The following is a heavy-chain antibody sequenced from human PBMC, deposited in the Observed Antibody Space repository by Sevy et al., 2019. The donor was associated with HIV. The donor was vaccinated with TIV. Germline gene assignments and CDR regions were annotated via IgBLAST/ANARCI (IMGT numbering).Heavy chain of an antibody. CDR3: AKDLCSSTSCYVYYYYYGMDV. D-gene: IGHD2-2*01. CDR1: GFTFSSYG. CDR2: IRYDGSNK. V-gene: IGHV3-30*02. Sequence: GGSLRLSCAASGFTFSSYGMHWVRQAPGKGLEWVAFIRYDGSNKYYADSVKDRFTISRDNSKNTLYLQMNSLRAEDTVVYYCAKDLCSSTSCYVYYYYYGMDVWGQGTTVTVSS. J-gene: IGHJ6*02.